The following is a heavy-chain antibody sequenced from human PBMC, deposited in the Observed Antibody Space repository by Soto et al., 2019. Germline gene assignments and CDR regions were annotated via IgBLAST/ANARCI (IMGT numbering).Heavy chain of an antibody. Sequence: QVQLQESGPGLVKPSQTLSLTCTVSGGSISSGGYYWSWIRQHPGKGLEWIGYIYYSGSTYYNPSRTSRVTRSVDPSKNQFSLKLSSVTAAATALPYCAWSVTPRGQGTLVTVSS. V-gene: IGHV4-31*03. CDR2: IYYSGST. CDR1: GGSISSGGYY. J-gene: IGHJ5*02. D-gene: IGHD3-10*01. CDR3: AWSVTP.